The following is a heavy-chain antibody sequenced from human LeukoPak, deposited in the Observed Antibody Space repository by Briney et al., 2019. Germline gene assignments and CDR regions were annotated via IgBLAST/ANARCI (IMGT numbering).Heavy chain of an antibody. Sequence: SQTLSLTCAISGDSVSSNSVTWNWIRRSPSRGLEWLGRTYYRSTWYNDYAVSVRGRITVNPDTSTNQFSLHLNSVTPEDTAVYYCARRLTQYDCFDPWGQGILVTVSS. V-gene: IGHV6-1*01. J-gene: IGHJ5*02. CDR1: GDSVSSNSVT. CDR3: ARRLTQYDCFDP. D-gene: IGHD2-2*01. CDR2: TYYRSTWYN.